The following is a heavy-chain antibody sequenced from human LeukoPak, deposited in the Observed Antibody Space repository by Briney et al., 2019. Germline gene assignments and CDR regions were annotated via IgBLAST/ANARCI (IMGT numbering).Heavy chain of an antibody. CDR3: ARSRLFDY. CDR1: GFTFSSYA. Sequence: PGGSLRLSCAASGFTFSSYAMHWVRQAPGKGLEWVAVISYDGSNKYYADSVKGRFTISRDNSKNTLYLQMNSLRAEDTAVYYCARSRLFDYWGQGTLVTVSS. CDR2: ISYDGSNK. D-gene: IGHD2-21*02. V-gene: IGHV3-30*14. J-gene: IGHJ4*02.